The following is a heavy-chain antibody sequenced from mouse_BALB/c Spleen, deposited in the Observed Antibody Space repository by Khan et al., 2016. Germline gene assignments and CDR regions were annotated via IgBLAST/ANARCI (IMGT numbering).Heavy chain of an antibody. D-gene: IGHD4-1*01. Sequence: EVQLQESGPSLVKPSQTLSLTFSVTGDSITSCYWNWIRKFPGNKLEYMGYISYSGSTYYNPSLKSRISITRDTSKNQYYLQLNSVPTEDTATYYSARLTGSWIAYWGQGTLVTVSA. CDR3: ARLTGSWIAY. J-gene: IGHJ3*01. V-gene: IGHV3-8*02. CDR2: ISYSGST. CDR1: GDSITSCY.